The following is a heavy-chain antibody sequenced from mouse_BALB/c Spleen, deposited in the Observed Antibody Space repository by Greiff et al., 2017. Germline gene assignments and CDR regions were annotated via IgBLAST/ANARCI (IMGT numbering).Heavy chain of an antibody. CDR2: IYPGDGDT. V-gene: IGHV1-87*01. J-gene: IGHJ2*01. Sequence: VQRVESGAELARPGASVKLSCKASGYTFTSYWMQWVKQRPGQGLEWIGAIYPGDGDTRYTQKFKGKATLTADKSSSTAYMQLSSLASEDSAVYYCARIVLYYFDYWGQGTTLTVSS. CDR3: ARIVLYYFDY. CDR1: GYTFTSYW.